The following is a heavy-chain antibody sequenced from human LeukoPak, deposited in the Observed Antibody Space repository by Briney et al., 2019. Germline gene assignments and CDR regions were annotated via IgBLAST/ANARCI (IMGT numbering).Heavy chain of an antibody. V-gene: IGHV3-64*01. J-gene: IGHJ6*03. CDR3: ARGYCSSTSCYYYMDV. Sequence: GGSLRLSCAASGFTFSSYAMHWVRQAPGKGLEYVSAISSNGGSTYYANSVNGRFTISRDNSKNTLYLQMGSLRADEMAAYYCARGYCSSTSCYYYMDVWGKGTTVTVSS. CDR2: ISSNGGST. CDR1: GFTFSSYA. D-gene: IGHD2-2*01.